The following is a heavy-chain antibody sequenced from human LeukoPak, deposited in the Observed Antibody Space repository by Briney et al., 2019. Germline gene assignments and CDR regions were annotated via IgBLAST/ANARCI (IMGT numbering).Heavy chain of an antibody. CDR2: IWYDGTNQ. V-gene: IGHV3-33*08. J-gene: IGHJ4*02. Sequence: GGSLRLSCAASGFTVSSYGMHWVRQAPGKGLEWVAVIWYDGTNQNYADSVKGRFTISRDSSKNTLYLQMNSLRAEDTAVYYCARDGYGFDYWGQGTLVTVSS. CDR3: ARDGYGFDY. CDR1: GFTVSSYG. D-gene: IGHD3-22*01.